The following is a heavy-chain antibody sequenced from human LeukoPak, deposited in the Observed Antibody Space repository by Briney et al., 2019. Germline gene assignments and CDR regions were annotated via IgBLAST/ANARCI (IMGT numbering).Heavy chain of an antibody. Sequence: GGSLRLSCAASGFTFSSYEMNWVRQAPGKGLEWVSYISSSGSTIYYADSVKGRFTISRDNAKNSLYLQMNSLGAEDTAVYYCASEVVGARNTYWGQGTLVTVSS. CDR1: GFTFSSYE. V-gene: IGHV3-48*03. CDR2: ISSSGSTI. CDR3: ASEVVGARNTY. D-gene: IGHD1-26*01. J-gene: IGHJ4*02.